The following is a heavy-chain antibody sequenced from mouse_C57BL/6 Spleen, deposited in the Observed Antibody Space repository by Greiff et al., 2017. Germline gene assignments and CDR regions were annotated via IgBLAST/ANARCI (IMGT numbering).Heavy chain of an antibody. Sequence: VQLQQSGAELVRPGTSVQVSCKASGYAFTNYLLEWVKQRPGQGLEWIGVLNPGSGGTKYNEKFKGKATLTADKSSSTAYMQLSSLTSEYSAVYFCARSGGLAWFAYWGQGTLVTVSA. D-gene: IGHD3-1*01. CDR2: LNPGSGGT. CDR3: ARSGGLAWFAY. J-gene: IGHJ3*01. CDR1: GYAFTNYL. V-gene: IGHV1-54*01.